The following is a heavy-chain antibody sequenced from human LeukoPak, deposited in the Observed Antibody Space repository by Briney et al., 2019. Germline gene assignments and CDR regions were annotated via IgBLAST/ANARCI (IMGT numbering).Heavy chain of an antibody. V-gene: IGHV4-30-2*01. D-gene: IGHD5-12*01. Sequence: SETLSLTCAVSGGSISSGGYSWSWIRQPPGKGLEWIGCIYHSGSTYYNPSLKSRVTISVDRSKNQFSLKLSSVTAADTAVYYCVRLVGGDIDYWGQGTLVTVSS. CDR2: IYHSGST. CDR3: VRLVGGDIDY. CDR1: GGSISSGGYS. J-gene: IGHJ4*02.